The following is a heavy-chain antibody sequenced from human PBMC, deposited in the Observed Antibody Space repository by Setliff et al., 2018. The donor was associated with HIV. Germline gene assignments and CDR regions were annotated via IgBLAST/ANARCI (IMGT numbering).Heavy chain of an antibody. Sequence: PGGSLRLSCAASGFTFFSYEMNWVRQAPGKGLEWISYLSSTGKTIYYADSVKGRFTMSRDNAKNLLYLQMNSLRAEDTAVYYCARTTRPSGYNYALDYWGQGTLVTVS. CDR2: LSSTGKTI. CDR3: ARTTRPSGYNYALDY. CDR1: GFTFFSYE. J-gene: IGHJ4*02. D-gene: IGHD5-18*01. V-gene: IGHV3-48*03.